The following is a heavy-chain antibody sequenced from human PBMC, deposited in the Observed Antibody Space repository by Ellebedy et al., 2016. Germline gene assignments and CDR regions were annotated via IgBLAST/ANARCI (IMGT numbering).Heavy chain of an antibody. CDR1: GGSLSTSTYY. J-gene: IGHJ4*02. V-gene: IGHV4-39*01. CDR3: ARLEYCSGGSCPDFSDY. Sequence: SETLSLTCTVSGGSLSTSTYYWGWIRQPPGKGLEWIGSIYYTGSTFYNASLKSRVTISVDTSKNQFSLRLNSVTAADTAVYYCARLEYCSGGSCPDFSDYWGQGTLVTVSS. CDR2: IYYTGST. D-gene: IGHD2-15*01.